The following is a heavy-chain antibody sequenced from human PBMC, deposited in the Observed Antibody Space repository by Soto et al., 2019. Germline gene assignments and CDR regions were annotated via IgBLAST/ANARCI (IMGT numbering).Heavy chain of an antibody. D-gene: IGHD6-13*01. V-gene: IGHV1-69*01. J-gene: IGHJ6*02. CDR1: GGTFSSYA. Sequence: QVQLVQSGAEVKKPGSSVKVSCKASGGTFSSYAISWVRQAPGQGLEWMGGIIPIFGTANYAQKFQGRVTITADESTSRAYMELSRLGTEDTAVYYYARGQQQLVLYGMDVWGQGTTVTVSS. CDR3: ARGQQQLVLYGMDV. CDR2: IIPIFGTA.